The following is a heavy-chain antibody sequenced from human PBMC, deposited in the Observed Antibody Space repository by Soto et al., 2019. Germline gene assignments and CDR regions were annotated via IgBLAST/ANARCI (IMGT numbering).Heavy chain of an antibody. Sequence: QVQLQESGPGLVKPSQTLSLTCTVSGGSISSGDYYWSWIRQPPGKGLEWIGYIYYSGSTNYNPSLTSRVTISVDTSKNQVSLKLSSVTAADTAVYYCARETGPYSGYDYLVYWGQGTLVTVSS. CDR3: ARETGPYSGYDYLVY. V-gene: IGHV4-30-4*01. J-gene: IGHJ4*02. CDR1: GGSISSGDYY. D-gene: IGHD5-12*01. CDR2: IYYSGST.